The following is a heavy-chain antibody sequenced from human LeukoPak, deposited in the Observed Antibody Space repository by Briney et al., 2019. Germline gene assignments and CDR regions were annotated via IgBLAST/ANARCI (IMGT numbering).Heavy chain of an antibody. D-gene: IGHD3-22*01. Sequence: SETLSLTCTVSGGSISSHHWSWIRQPPGKGLEWIGYIYHSGSTYYNPSLKSRVTISVDRSKNQFSLKLSSVTAADTAVYYCARTGYDRRDYWGQGTLVTVSS. CDR1: GGSISSHH. V-gene: IGHV4-59*11. CDR3: ARTGYDRRDY. CDR2: IYHSGST. J-gene: IGHJ4*02.